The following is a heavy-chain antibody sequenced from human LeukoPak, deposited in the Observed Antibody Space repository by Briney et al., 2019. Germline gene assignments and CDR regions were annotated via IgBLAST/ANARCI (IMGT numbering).Heavy chain of an antibody. V-gene: IGHV3-74*01. J-gene: IGHJ3*01. CDR1: GFTFSSYW. Sequence: GGSLRLSCAASGFTFSSYWMHWVRQAPGKGLVWVSRINSDGSSTSYADSVKGRFTISRDNAKSSLYLQMNSLRAGDTALYYCARDMTTTGAFDVWGQGTMVTVSS. CDR2: INSDGSST. D-gene: IGHD4-17*01. CDR3: ARDMTTTGAFDV.